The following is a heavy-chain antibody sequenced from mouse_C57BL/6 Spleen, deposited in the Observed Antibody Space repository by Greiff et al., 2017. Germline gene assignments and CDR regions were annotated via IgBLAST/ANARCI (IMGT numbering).Heavy chain of an antibody. CDR3: AREELYSNLYYYAMYY. CDR1: GYTFTGYG. D-gene: IGHD2-5*01. CDR2: IYPRSGNT. J-gene: IGHJ4*01. V-gene: IGHV1-81*01. Sequence: VQRVESGAELARPGASVKLSCKASGYTFTGYGICWVKQRTGQGLEWIGEIYPRSGNTSYNEKLKGKATLTADKSSSTAYMELRSLTSEDSAFYNCAREELYSNLYYYAMYYWGPGATVTVSS.